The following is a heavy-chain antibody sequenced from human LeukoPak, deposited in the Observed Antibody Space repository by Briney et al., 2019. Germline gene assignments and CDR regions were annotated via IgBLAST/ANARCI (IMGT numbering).Heavy chain of an antibody. CDR2: IYYSGST. D-gene: IGHD4-17*01. J-gene: IGHJ4*02. CDR3: ARAPVTVTTTGPSYFDY. Sequence: SETLSLTCTVSGGSISGYYWSWIRQHPGKGLEWIGYIYYSGSTYYNPSLKSRVTISVDTSKNQFSLKLSSVTAADTAVYYCARAPVTVTTTGPSYFDYWGQGTLVTVSS. V-gene: IGHV4-31*03. CDR1: GGSISGYY.